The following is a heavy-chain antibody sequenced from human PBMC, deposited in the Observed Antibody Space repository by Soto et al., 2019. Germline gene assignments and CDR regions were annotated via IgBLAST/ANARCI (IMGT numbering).Heavy chain of an antibody. CDR3: ARSSSWET. CDR2: ISYDGSNK. V-gene: IGHV3-30-3*01. CDR1: GFTFSSYA. J-gene: IGHJ4*02. Sequence: QVQLVESGGGVVQPGRSLRLSCAASGFTFSSYAMHWVRQAPGKGLEWVAVISYDGSNKYYADSVKGRFTISRDNSKNTLYLQMSSLRAEDTAVYYCARSSSWETWGQGTLVTVSS. D-gene: IGHD6-13*01.